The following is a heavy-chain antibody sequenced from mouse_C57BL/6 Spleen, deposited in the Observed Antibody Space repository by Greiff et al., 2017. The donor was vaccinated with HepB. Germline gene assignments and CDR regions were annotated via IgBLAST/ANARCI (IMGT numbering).Heavy chain of an antibody. CDR3: ASSTVVSTFDY. CDR1: GYTFTSYW. CDR2: IDPSDSYT. J-gene: IGHJ2*01. Sequence: VQLQQPGAELVKPGASVKLSCKASGYTFTSYWMQWVKQRPGQGLEWIGEIDPSDSYTNYNQKFKGKATLTVDTSSSTAYMQLSSLTSEDSAVYYCASSTVVSTFDYWGQGTTLTVSS. D-gene: IGHD1-1*01. V-gene: IGHV1-50*01.